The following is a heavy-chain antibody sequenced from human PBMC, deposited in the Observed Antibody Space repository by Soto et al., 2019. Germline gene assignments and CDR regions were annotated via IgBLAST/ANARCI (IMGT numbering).Heavy chain of an antibody. Sequence: SETLSLTCSISGGSISNYYWSWIRQPPGKGLEWIGYMYYSGSTNYNPSLKSRVTISVDTSKNQFSLKLHSVTAADTAVYYCAGSSYYYYFEYWGQGALVTVSS. CDR3: AGSSYYYYFEY. CDR1: GGSISNYY. D-gene: IGHD3-22*01. CDR2: MYYSGST. V-gene: IGHV4-59*01. J-gene: IGHJ4*02.